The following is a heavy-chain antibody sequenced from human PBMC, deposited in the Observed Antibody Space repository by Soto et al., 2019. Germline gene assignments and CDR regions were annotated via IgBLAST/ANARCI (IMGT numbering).Heavy chain of an antibody. CDR2: IYYSGST. D-gene: IGHD3-10*01. Sequence: QVQLQESGPGLVKPSQTLSLTCTVSGGSISSGGYYWSWIRQHPGKGLEWIGYIYYSGSTYYHPSLKSRVTISVDTSKNQFSLKLSSVTAADTAVYYCARDTRGAEPYFDYWGQGTLVTVSS. V-gene: IGHV4-31*03. CDR3: ARDTRGAEPYFDY. CDR1: GGSISSGGYY. J-gene: IGHJ4*02.